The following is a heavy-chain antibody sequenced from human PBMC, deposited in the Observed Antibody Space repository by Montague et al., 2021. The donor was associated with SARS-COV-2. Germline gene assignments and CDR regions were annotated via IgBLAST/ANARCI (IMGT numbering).Heavy chain of an antibody. J-gene: IGHJ5*02. D-gene: IGHD3-3*01. CDR1: GGSISSSNC. Sequence: SETLSLTCAVSGGSISSSNCWSWLLQPPGKGLVWIVEVYHSGSTNYNPSLNSRVTISVDKSKNQYSLKLSSVTAAGTAVYYCATSSYDFCSGYTQGDNCMDPWGQGTLVTVSS. V-gene: IGHV4-4*02. CDR2: VYHSGST. CDR3: ATSSYDFCSGYTQGDNCMDP.